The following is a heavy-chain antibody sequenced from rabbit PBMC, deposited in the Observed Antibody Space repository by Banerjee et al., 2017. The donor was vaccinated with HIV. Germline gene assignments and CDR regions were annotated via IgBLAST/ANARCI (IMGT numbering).Heavy chain of an antibody. J-gene: IGHJ3*01. CDR3: ARGYGATRLDL. D-gene: IGHD7-1*01. V-gene: IGHV1S40*01. CDR1: GFSFSSSYY. CDR2: IGAGSGAT. Sequence: QSLEESGGDLVKPGASLTLTCTASGFSFSSSYYMCWVRQAPGKGLELIGCIGAGSGATYYASWAKGRFTISKTSSTTVALQMTSLTAADTATYFCARGYGATRLDLWGPGTLVTVS.